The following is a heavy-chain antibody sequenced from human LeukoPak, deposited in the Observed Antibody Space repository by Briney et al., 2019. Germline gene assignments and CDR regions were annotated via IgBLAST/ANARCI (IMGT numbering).Heavy chain of an antibody. J-gene: IGHJ4*02. D-gene: IGHD2-15*01. CDR3: AKKGYCSGGSCYAFGY. CDR2: ISGSGGST. Sequence: GGSLRLSCAASGFTFSSYAMSWVRQAPGKGLEWVSAISGSGGSTYYADFVKGRFTISRDNSKNTLYLQMNSLRAEDTAVYYCAKKGYCSGGSCYAFGYWGQGTLVTVSS. CDR1: GFTFSSYA. V-gene: IGHV3-23*01.